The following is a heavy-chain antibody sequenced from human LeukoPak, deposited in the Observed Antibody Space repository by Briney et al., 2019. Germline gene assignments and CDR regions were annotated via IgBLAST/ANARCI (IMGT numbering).Heavy chain of an antibody. Sequence: SETLSLTCAVYGGSFSPYYWSWIRQPPGKGLEWIGEINHSGSTNYNPSLKSQVTISVDTSKNQFSLRLSSVTAADTAVYYCARGGFYCGGDCYVDYWGQGTLVTVSS. CDR2: INHSGST. V-gene: IGHV4-34*01. CDR1: GGSFSPYY. D-gene: IGHD2-21*02. J-gene: IGHJ4*02. CDR3: ARGGFYCGGDCYVDY.